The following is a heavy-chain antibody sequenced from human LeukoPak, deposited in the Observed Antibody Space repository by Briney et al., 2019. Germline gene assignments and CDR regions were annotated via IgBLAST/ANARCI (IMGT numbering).Heavy chain of an antibody. J-gene: IGHJ4*02. Sequence: GGSLRLSCAAAGFTFSSYGMHWVRQAPGKGLEWVAFIRYDGSNKYYADSVKGRFTISRDNSKNTLYLQMNSLRAEDTAVYYCAKDQTTTMPKYFDYWGQGTLVTVSS. CDR3: AKDQTTTMPKYFDY. V-gene: IGHV3-30*02. CDR1: GFTFSSYG. D-gene: IGHD1-26*01. CDR2: IRYDGSNK.